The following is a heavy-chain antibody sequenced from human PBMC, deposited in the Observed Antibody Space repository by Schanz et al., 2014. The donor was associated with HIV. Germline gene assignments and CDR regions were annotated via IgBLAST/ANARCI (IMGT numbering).Heavy chain of an antibody. Sequence: QVQLVQSGAEVKKPGASVKVSCKASGYTFINYDIHWVRQASGLGLEWMGWMNPSTGNSGYAQMFQVRVTMTRDTSISTAYLEVDSLKSEDTAVYYCAKDRLYPSGTYPYGMDVWGQGTTVTVSS. CDR1: GYTFINYD. J-gene: IGHJ6*02. D-gene: IGHD3-10*01. CDR2: MNPSTGNS. V-gene: IGHV1-8*01. CDR3: AKDRLYPSGTYPYGMDV.